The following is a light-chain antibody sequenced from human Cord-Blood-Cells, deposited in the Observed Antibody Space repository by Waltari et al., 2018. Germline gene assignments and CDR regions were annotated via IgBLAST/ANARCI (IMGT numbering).Light chain of an antibody. CDR2: AAS. V-gene: IGKV1-39*01. Sequence: DIQMSQSPSSLSASVGDRVTITCQASQSISSYLNWYQQKPGKAPKLLIYAASSVQSGVQARFSCSGSGTDFTLTISGLQPEGFATYYCQQSYSTTTFGQGTKVEIK. CDR3: QQSYSTTT. CDR1: QSISSY. J-gene: IGKJ1*01.